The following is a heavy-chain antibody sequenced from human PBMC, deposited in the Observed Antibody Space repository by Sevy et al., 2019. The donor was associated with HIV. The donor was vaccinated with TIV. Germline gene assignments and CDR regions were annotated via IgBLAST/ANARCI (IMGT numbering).Heavy chain of an antibody. CDR2: ISSSSSYI. J-gene: IGHJ6*02. V-gene: IGHV3-21*01. D-gene: IGHD2-2*01. Sequence: GGSLRLSCVASGFTFSSYAMNWVRQAPGKGLEWVSSISSSSSYIYYADSVKGRFTISRDNAKNSLYLQMNSLRAEDTAVYYCARDRVVGAYYYYGMDVWGQGTTVTVSS. CDR3: ARDRVVGAYYYYGMDV. CDR1: GFTFSSYA.